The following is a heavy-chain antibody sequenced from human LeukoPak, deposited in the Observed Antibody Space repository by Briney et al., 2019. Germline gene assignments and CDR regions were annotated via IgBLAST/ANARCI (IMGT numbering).Heavy chain of an antibody. Sequence: GGSLRLSCAASGFTFSSYGMHWVRQAPGKGLEWVAVISYDGSDKYYADSVKGRFTISRDNSKNTLYLQLNSLRAEDTAVYYCAQDRYASGPGDFPHWGQGTLVTVSS. CDR3: AQDRYASGPGDFPH. D-gene: IGHD6-19*01. CDR1: GFTFSSYG. J-gene: IGHJ1*01. CDR2: ISYDGSDK. V-gene: IGHV3-30*18.